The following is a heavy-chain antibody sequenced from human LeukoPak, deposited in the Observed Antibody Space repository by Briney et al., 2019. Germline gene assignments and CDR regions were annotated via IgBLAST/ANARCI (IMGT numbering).Heavy chain of an antibody. V-gene: IGHV3-48*02. Sequence: PGRSLRLSCTASGFTFGDYAMSWVRQAPGKGLEWVSYITGSSNTISYADSVKGRFTMSRDNAKNSLYLQMNSLRDEDTAVYYCARDKDYAFDIWGQGTMITVFS. CDR3: ARDKDYAFDI. CDR2: ITGSSNTI. J-gene: IGHJ3*02. CDR1: GFTFGDYA.